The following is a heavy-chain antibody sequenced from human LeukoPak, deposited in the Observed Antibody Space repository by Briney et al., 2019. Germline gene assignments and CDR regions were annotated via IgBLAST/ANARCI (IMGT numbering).Heavy chain of an antibody. Sequence: GGSLRLSCAASGFTFSSYGMHWVRQAPGKGLEGVAVIWYDGSNKYYADSVKGRFTISRDNSENTLYLQMNSLRAEDTAVYYCARDGEYQLLWMVDGGFDPWGQGTLVTVSS. J-gene: IGHJ5*02. CDR2: IWYDGSNK. CDR1: GFTFSSYG. D-gene: IGHD2-2*01. V-gene: IGHV3-33*01. CDR3: ARDGEYQLLWMVDGGFDP.